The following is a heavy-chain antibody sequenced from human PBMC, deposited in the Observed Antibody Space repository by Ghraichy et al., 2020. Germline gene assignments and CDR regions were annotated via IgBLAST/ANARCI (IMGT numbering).Heavy chain of an antibody. D-gene: IGHD6-13*01. V-gene: IGHV4-61*01. Sequence: SETLSLTCTVSGGSVSSGSYYWSWLRQPPGKGLECFVYIYYSGSTNYNPSLKSRVTISVDTSKNQFSLKLSSVTAADTATYYCARGAAVGYYFDYWGQGVLVTVSS. CDR3: ARGAAVGYYFDY. CDR1: GGSVSSGSYY. CDR2: IYYSGST. J-gene: IGHJ4*02.